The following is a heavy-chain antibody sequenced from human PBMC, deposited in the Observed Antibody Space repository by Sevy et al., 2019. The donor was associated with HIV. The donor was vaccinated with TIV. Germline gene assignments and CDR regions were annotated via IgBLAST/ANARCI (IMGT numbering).Heavy chain of an antibody. D-gene: IGHD3-3*01. CDR3: ARGTDYDFWSRYSGGAYYYYGMDV. V-gene: IGHV3-30*04. J-gene: IGHJ6*02. CDR1: GFTFSSYA. CDR2: ISYDGSNK. Sequence: GGSLRLSCAASGFTFSSYAMHWLRQAPGKGLEWVAVISYDGSNKYYADSVKGRFTISRDNSKNTLYLQMNSLRAEDTAVYYCARGTDYDFWSRYSGGAYYYYGMDVWGQWTTVTVSS.